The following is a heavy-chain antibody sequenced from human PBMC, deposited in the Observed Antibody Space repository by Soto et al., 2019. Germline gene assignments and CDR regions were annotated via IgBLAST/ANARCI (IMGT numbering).Heavy chain of an antibody. CDR1: GFTFTRYS. Sequence: GSLRLSCAASGFTFTRYSMNWVRQAPGKGLEWVSSISSTTNYIYYGDSMKGRFTISRDNAKNSLYLEMNSLRAEDTAVYYCARESEDLTSNFDYWGQGTLVTAPQ. CDR2: ISSTTNYI. J-gene: IGHJ4*02. CDR3: ARESEDLTSNFDY. V-gene: IGHV3-21*06.